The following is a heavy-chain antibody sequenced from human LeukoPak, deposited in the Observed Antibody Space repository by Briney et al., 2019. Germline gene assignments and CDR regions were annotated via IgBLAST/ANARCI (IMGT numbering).Heavy chain of an antibody. V-gene: IGHV3-23*01. D-gene: IGHD2-2*01. CDR3: AKDRRDCTATNCYLPHYYYDH. CDR2: ISGSGGST. J-gene: IGHJ4*02. Sequence: TGTSLRLSCAASGFTFSSYAMSWVRQAPGKGLEWVSGISGSGGSTYYADSVKGRFTISRDNSKNTLYMQMKSLRAEDTAVYYCAKDRRDCTATNCYLPHYYYDHWGQGTLVTVSS. CDR1: GFTFSSYA.